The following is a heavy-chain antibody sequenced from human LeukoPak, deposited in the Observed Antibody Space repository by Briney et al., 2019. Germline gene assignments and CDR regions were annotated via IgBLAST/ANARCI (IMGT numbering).Heavy chain of an antibody. CDR1: GFSFNTYA. CDR2: ISNTGGST. D-gene: IGHD2-15*01. V-gene: IGHV3-23*01. CDR3: AQQVGYCSSGSCYFSY. Sequence: GGSLRLSCAASGFSFNTYAMSWVRQAPGKGLEWVSAISNTGGSTYYADSVKGRFTISRDKSKNTLSLQMNSLRAEDTAVYYCAQQVGYCSSGSCYFSYWGQGTLVTVSS. J-gene: IGHJ1*01.